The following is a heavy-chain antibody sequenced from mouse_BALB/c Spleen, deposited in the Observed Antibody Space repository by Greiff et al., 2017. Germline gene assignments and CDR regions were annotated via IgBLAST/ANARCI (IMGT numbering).Heavy chain of an antibody. Sequence: VQLKESGPRLVKPSQTLSLTCSVTGDSITSGYWNWIRKFPGNKLEYMGYISYSGSTYYNPSLKSRISITRDTSKNQYYLQLNSVTTEDTATYYCARWGGNPPYYAMDYWGQGTSVTVSS. CDR1: GDSITSGY. J-gene: IGHJ4*01. V-gene: IGHV3-8*02. CDR3: ARWGGNPPYYAMDY. D-gene: IGHD1-1*02. CDR2: ISYSGST.